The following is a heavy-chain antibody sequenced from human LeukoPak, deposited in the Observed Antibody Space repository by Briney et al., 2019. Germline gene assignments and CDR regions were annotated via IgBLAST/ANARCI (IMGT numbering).Heavy chain of an antibody. CDR2: ISGSGGST. D-gene: IGHD1-14*01. V-gene: IGHV3-23*01. J-gene: IGHJ4*02. Sequence: RGCLRPSCAASGLTLTSFAMSWVRHAPGEWLGWVSAISGSGGSTYYAASVTGRFPISRDNSKNTPYLKINRLTAEDTAVHYCAKVGSRNSDYWGQGTLVTVSS. CDR3: AKVGSRNSDY. CDR1: GLTLTSFA.